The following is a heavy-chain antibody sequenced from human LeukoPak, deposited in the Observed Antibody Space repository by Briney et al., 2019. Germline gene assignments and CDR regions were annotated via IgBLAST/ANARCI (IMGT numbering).Heavy chain of an antibody. CDR2: IYTSGST. D-gene: IGHD3-3*01. J-gene: IGHJ6*03. CDR3: ARHRHDFWRGYYYMDV. Sequence: SETLSLTCTVSGGSISSYYWSWIRQPPGKGLEWIGYIYTSGSTNYNPSLKSRVTISVDTSKNQFSLKLSSVTAADTAVYYCARHRHDFWRGYYYMDVWGKGTTVTLS. V-gene: IGHV4-4*09. CDR1: GGSISSYY.